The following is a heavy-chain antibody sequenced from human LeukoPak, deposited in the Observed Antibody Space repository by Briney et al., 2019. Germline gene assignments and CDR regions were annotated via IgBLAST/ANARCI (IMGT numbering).Heavy chain of an antibody. J-gene: IGHJ4*02. Sequence: SETLSLTCAVYGGSFSGYYWSWIRQPPGKGLEWIGEINHGGNTNYNPSLKSRVTISINTSKTQFSLKLSSVTAADTAVYYCARGRRFGAGSDYWGQGTLVTVSS. D-gene: IGHD3-10*01. CDR1: GGSFSGYY. V-gene: IGHV4-34*01. CDR2: INHGGNT. CDR3: ARGRRFGAGSDY.